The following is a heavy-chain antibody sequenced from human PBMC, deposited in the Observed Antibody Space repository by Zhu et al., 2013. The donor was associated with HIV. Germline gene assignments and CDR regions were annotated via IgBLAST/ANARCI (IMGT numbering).Heavy chain of an antibody. J-gene: IGHJ4*02. CDR1: GYSFTSYG. V-gene: IGHV1-18*01. D-gene: IGHD6-25*01. CDR3: ARPSIAAAGEDFFDN. CDR2: ISAYNVNT. Sequence: QVQLVQSGAEVKKPGASVKVSCKASGYSFTSYGISWVRQAPGQGLEWMGWISAYNVNTNYAQKLQGRVTMTTDASTSTAYMELRSLRSDDTAVYFXARPSIAAAGEDFFDNWGQGTLVTV.